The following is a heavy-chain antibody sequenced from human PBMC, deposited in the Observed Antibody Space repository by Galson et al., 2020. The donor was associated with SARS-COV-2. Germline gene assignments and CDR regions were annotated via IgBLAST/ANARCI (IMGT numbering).Heavy chain of an antibody. CDR2: IYYSGST. CDR1: GGSISSYY. Sequence: SETLSLTCTVSGGSISSYYWSWIRQPPGKGLEWIGYIYYSGSTNYNPSLKSRVTISVDTSKNQFSLKLSSVTAADTAVYYCARGTLGYCSSTSCYPEYYYGMDVWGQGTTVTVSS. D-gene: IGHD2-2*01. V-gene: IGHV4-59*13. J-gene: IGHJ6*02. CDR3: ARGTLGYCSSTSCYPEYYYGMDV.